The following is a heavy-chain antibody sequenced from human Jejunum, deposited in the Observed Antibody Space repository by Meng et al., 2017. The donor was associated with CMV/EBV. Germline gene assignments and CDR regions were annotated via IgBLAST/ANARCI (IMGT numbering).Heavy chain of an antibody. J-gene: IGHJ4*02. Sequence: VQLVQAWAEVRQPGASVKVSCRPSGYTFISYAINWGRQAPGQGPDWMGWIDPNTGNPTYDQGFTGRFVFSLDTSVSTAYLQINSLRADDTAVYYCARDSPLDGYSLLDYWGQGTLVTVSS. D-gene: IGHD5-24*01. CDR3: ARDSPLDGYSLLDY. CDR2: IDPNTGNP. CDR1: GYTFISYA. V-gene: IGHV7-4-1*02.